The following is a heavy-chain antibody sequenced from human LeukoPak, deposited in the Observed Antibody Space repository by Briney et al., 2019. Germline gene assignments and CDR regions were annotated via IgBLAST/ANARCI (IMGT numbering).Heavy chain of an antibody. CDR2: IRGIGVGT. CDR1: GFTFSSYA. CDR3: AKDQPYCTIGVCSFAY. V-gene: IGHV3-23*01. D-gene: IGHD2-8*01. Sequence: GGSLRLSCAASGFTFSSYAMSWVRQAPGKGLEWGSAIRGIGVGTYYADSVKSGFTISREKTKNTLYLQMTSLRAEDTAVYYCAKDQPYCTIGVCSFAYWGQGTLVTVSS. J-gene: IGHJ4*02.